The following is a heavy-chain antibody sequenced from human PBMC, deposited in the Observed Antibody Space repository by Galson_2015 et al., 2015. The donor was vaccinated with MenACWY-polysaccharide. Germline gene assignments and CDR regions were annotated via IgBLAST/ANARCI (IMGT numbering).Heavy chain of an antibody. D-gene: IGHD3-16*02. CDR3: ARAVRSSLGYRYYYYMDV. J-gene: IGHJ6*03. CDR2: INRDGSNT. CDR1: GFTFNTHW. V-gene: IGHV3-74*01. Sequence: SLRLSCAASGFTFNTHWMHWVRQAPGKGLMWVSRINRDGSNTDYADSVKGRFTISRDNAKNTLFLQMNSLRAEDTAVYYCARAVRSSLGYRYYYYMDVWGKGTTVTVSS.